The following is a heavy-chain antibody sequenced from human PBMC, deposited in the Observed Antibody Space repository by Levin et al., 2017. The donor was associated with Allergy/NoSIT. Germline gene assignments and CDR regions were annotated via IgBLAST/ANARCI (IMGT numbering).Heavy chain of an antibody. CDR3: ECGALGYGSSTSCHTFDS. V-gene: IGHV3-13*01. D-gene: IGHD2-2*02. CDR1: GFTFSSYD. J-gene: IGHJ4*02. Sequence: GGSLRLSCAASGFTFSSYDMHWVRQATGKGLEWVSGIGTTGDTSSPDSVKGRFTSSTENATSSLYLQLNSLRAGDTAVYYCECGALGYGSSTSCHTFDSWGQGTLVTVSS. CDR2: IGTTGDT.